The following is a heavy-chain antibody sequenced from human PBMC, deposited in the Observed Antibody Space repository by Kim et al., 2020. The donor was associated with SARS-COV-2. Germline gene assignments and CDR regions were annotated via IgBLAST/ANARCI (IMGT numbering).Heavy chain of an antibody. D-gene: IGHD3-3*01. V-gene: IGHV3-48*02. CDR3: AREGDFEVDDSFVYYYYYMDV. Sequence: GGSLRLSCAASGFTFSSYSMNWVRQAPGKGLEWVSYISSSSSTIYYADSVKGRFTISRDNAKNSLYLQMNSLRDEDTAVYYCAREGDFEVDDSFVYYYYYMDVWGKGTTVTVSS. CDR2: ISSSSSTI. J-gene: IGHJ6*03. CDR1: GFTFSSYS.